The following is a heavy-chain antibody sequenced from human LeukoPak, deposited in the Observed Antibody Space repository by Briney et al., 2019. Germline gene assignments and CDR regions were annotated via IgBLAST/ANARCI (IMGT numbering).Heavy chain of an antibody. CDR3: ARIAYCGGDCRRTGGFDI. J-gene: IGHJ3*02. CDR2: VYYSGST. Sequence: PSETLSLTCTVSGGSISSYYWSWIPQPPGKGLEWIGYVYYSGSTNYNPSLKSRVTISVDTSKNQFSLKLSSVTAADTAVYHCARIAYCGGDCRRTGGFDIRGQGTMVTVSS. D-gene: IGHD2-21*02. CDR1: GGSISSYY. V-gene: IGHV4-59*01.